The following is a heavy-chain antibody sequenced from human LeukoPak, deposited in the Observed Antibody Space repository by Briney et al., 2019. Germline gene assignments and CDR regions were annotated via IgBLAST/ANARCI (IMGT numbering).Heavy chain of an antibody. CDR3: ARHTSSGWYPGGGNWFDP. D-gene: IGHD6-19*01. Sequence: KSSETLSLTCTVSGGSISSSSYYWGWIRQPPGKGLEWIGSIYYSGSTYYNPSLKSRVTISVDTSKNQFSLKLSSVTAADTAVYYCARHTSSGWYPGGGNWFDPWGQGTLVTVSS. CDR1: GGSISSSSYY. CDR2: IYYSGST. V-gene: IGHV4-39*01. J-gene: IGHJ5*02.